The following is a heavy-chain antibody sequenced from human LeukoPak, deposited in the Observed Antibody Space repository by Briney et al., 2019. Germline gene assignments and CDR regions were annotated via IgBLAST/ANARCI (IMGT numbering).Heavy chain of an antibody. CDR1: GYSFTSYW. Sequence: GESLKISCKGSGYSFTSYWIGWVRQMPGKGLEWMGIIYPGDSDTRYSPSFQGQVTISADKSISTAYLQWSSLKASDTAMYYCARLYRRQRLALKIIREYYFDYWGQGTLVTVSS. CDR3: ARLYRRQRLALKIIREYYFDY. D-gene: IGHD6-25*01. J-gene: IGHJ4*02. V-gene: IGHV5-51*01. CDR2: IYPGDSDT.